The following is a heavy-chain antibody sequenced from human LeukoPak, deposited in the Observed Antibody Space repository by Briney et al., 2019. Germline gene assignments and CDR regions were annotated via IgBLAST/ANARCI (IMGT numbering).Heavy chain of an antibody. CDR1: GYTFTSYY. CDR3: ARGAMVRGVITGYFQH. V-gene: IGHV1-46*01. Sequence: ASVKVSCKASGYTFTSYYMHWVRQAPGQGLEWMGIINPSGGNTSYAQKFQGRVTMTRDTSTSTLYMELSSLRSEDTAVYFCARGAMVRGVITGYFQHWGQGTLVIVSS. CDR2: INPSGGNT. D-gene: IGHD3-10*01. J-gene: IGHJ1*01.